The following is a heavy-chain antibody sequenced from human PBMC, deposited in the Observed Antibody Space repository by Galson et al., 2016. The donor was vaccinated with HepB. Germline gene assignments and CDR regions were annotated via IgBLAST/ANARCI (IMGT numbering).Heavy chain of an antibody. CDR2: INRNSGDT. Sequence: SVKVSCKASGYTFTGYYFHWVRQAPGQGLEWMGWINRNSGDTDFAQKFQGRVTMTRDTSISTAYMELRSLRSDDTAVYYCATSAYYYDSSGYYHDALDVWGQGTTVTVS. CDR3: ATSAYYYDSSGYYHDALDV. CDR1: GYTFTGYY. D-gene: IGHD3-22*01. V-gene: IGHV1-2*02. J-gene: IGHJ3*01.